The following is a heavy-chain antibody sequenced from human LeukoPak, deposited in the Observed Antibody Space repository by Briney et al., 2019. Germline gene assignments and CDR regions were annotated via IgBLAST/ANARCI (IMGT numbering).Heavy chain of an antibody. Sequence: SETLSLTCTVSGGSISSYYWSWIRQPPGKGLEWIGYICYSGSTNYNPSLKSRVTISVDTSKNQFSLKLSSVTAADTAVYYCARVDTMVRGVIYYYYGMDVWGQGTTVTVSS. CDR3: ARVDTMVRGVIYYYYGMDV. D-gene: IGHD3-10*01. V-gene: IGHV4-59*01. CDR1: GGSISSYY. J-gene: IGHJ6*02. CDR2: ICYSGST.